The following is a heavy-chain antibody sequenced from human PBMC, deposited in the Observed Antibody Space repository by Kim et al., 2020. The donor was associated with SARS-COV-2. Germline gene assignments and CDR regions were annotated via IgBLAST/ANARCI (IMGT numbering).Heavy chain of an antibody. Sequence: GGSLRLSCAASGFTFSSYSMNWVRQAPGKGLEWVSSISSSSSYIYYADSVKGRFTISRDNAKNSLYLQMNSLRAEDTAVYYCARDLGGGATDEYDYWGQGTLVTVSS. CDR2: ISSSSSYI. J-gene: IGHJ4*02. CDR3: ARDLGGGATDEYDY. D-gene: IGHD1-26*01. CDR1: GFTFSSYS. V-gene: IGHV3-21*01.